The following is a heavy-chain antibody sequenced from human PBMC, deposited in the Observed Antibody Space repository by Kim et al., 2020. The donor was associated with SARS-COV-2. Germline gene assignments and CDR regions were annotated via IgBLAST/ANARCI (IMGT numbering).Heavy chain of an antibody. CDR3: ARPRMDDILTGNPPGDAFDI. CDR2: IDPSDSYT. V-gene: IGHV5-10-1*01. CDR1: GYSFTSYW. Sequence: GESLKISCKGSGYSFTSYWISWVRQMPGKGLEWMGRIDPSDSYTNYSPFFQGHVTISADKSISTAYLQWSSLKASDTARYYCARPRMDDILTGNPPGDAFDIWGQGTMVTVSS. J-gene: IGHJ3*02. D-gene: IGHD3-9*01.